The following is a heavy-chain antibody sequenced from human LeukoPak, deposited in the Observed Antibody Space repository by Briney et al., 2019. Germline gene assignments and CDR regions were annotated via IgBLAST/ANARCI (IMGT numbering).Heavy chain of an antibody. J-gene: IGHJ3*02. Sequence: PGGSLRLSCAASGFTFSSHAMRWVRQDPGKGLEWVSTISGSGGSTYYADSVKGRFTISRDNSKNTLYLQMNSLRAEETAVYYCAKDGGDSDAFDIWGQGTMVTVSS. CDR3: AKDGGDSDAFDI. D-gene: IGHD2-21*02. CDR2: ISGSGGST. V-gene: IGHV3-23*01. CDR1: GFTFSSHA.